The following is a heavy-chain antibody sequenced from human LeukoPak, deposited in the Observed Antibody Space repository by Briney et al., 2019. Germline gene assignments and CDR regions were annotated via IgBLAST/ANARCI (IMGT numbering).Heavy chain of an antibody. J-gene: IGHJ3*02. CDR2: ISPYTGKT. V-gene: IGHV1-18*04. CDR1: GYTFTGYY. D-gene: IGHD3-3*01. Sequence: ASVKVSCKASGYTFTGYYMHWVRQAPGQGLEWVGWISPYTGKTSYGQKFQGRVTMTTDTSTTTAYMDLRSLRSEDTAVYYCAREDLSLDAFDMWGQGTMVTVS. CDR3: AREDLSLDAFDM.